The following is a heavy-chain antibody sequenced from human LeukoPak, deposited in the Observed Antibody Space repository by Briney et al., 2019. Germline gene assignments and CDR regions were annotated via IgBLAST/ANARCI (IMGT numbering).Heavy chain of an antibody. D-gene: IGHD3/OR15-3a*01. CDR3: ARDLRTDSSFRPFDY. CDR1: GFTFSDYN. CDR2: ISNSGTSM. J-gene: IGHJ4*02. V-gene: IGHV3-11*04. Sequence: GSLRLSCTASGFTFSDYNLSWIRQAPGKGLQWLSHISNSGTSMSYAQSVKGRFTISRDNGKNSLYLQMNSLRAEDTAAYYCARDLRTDSSFRPFDYWGQGTLVTVSS.